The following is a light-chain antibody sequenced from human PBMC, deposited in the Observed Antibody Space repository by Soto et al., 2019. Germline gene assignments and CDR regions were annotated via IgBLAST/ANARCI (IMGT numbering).Light chain of an antibody. Sequence: EIVMTQSPATLSVSPGERATLSCRASQSVSDKLAWYQQKPGQAPRLLIYHASTRATGIPARFSGSGSGTEFTLTISSLESEDFAVYYCQQYHNWPITFGQGTRREIK. CDR1: QSVSDK. V-gene: IGKV3-15*01. CDR3: QQYHNWPIT. CDR2: HAS. J-gene: IGKJ5*01.